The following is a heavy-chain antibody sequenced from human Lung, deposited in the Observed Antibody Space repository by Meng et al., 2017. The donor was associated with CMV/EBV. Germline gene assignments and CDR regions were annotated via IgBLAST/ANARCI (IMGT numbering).Heavy chain of an antibody. J-gene: IGHJ4*02. CDR2: ISPNNGAT. V-gene: IGHV1-2*02. D-gene: IGHD1-26*01. CDR3: ARDRYIRVGAPGDY. CDR1: GYTFTDYR. Sequence: ASVKVSCKASGYTFTDYRMHWVRQAPGQGLEWMGWISPNNGATNYAQKFQGRVTMTRDTSISTAYMELSRLRSDDTAVYYCARDRYIRVGAPGDYWGQGTLVTVSS.